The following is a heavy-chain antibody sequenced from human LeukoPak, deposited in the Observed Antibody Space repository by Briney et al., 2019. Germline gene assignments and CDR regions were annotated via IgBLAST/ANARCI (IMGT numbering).Heavy chain of an antibody. V-gene: IGHV4-59*12. J-gene: IGHJ3*02. Sequence: SETLSLTCTVSGGSLNNYYWSWIRQPPGKGLECIGYIFYTGSTYYNPSLKSRVTISVDRSKNQFSLKLSSVTAADTAVYYCARYGTASDSFDIWGQGTMVTVSS. CDR3: ARYGTASDSFDI. CDR1: GGSLNNYY. CDR2: IFYTGST. D-gene: IGHD6-25*01.